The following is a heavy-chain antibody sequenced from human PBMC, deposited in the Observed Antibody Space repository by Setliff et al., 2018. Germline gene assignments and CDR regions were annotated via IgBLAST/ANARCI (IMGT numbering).Heavy chain of an antibody. Sequence: PSETLSLTCAVYGGSFSGYYWSWIRQPPGKGLEWIGEINHSGSTNYNPSLKSRVTISVDTSKNQFSLTLSSVTAADTAVYYCAREWESNGWAFDIWGQGTMVTVSS. CDR1: GGSFSGYY. CDR2: INHSGST. D-gene: IGHD1-26*01. V-gene: IGHV4-34*01. J-gene: IGHJ3*02. CDR3: AREWESNGWAFDI.